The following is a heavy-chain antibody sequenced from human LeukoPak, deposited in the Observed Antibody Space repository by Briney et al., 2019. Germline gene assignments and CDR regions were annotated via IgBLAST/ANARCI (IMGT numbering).Heavy chain of an antibody. CDR1: GFIVSSNH. D-gene: IGHD6-13*01. CDR3: AKDRSGWYSSSWYYFDY. V-gene: IGHV3-53*05. Sequence: GGSLRFSGAASGFIVSSNHMSWVRQAQGKGLEWGSVISGGGITYYTASVKGRFTISRDNSKNTLYLQMNSLRAEDTAVYYCAKDRSGWYSSSWYYFDYWGQGTLVTVSS. CDR2: ISGGGIT. J-gene: IGHJ4*02.